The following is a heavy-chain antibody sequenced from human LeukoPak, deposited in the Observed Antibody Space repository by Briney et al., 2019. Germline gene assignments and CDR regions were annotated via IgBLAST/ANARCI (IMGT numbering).Heavy chain of an antibody. Sequence: SETLSLTCAVYGGSFSDYYWSWIRQPPGKGREWIGEINHSGSTNYNPSLKSRVTISVGTSKNHFSLKLSSVTAADTAVYYCAGSIAARLDYWGQGTLVTVSS. CDR3: AGSIAARLDY. CDR2: INHSGST. V-gene: IGHV4-34*01. D-gene: IGHD6-6*01. J-gene: IGHJ4*02. CDR1: GGSFSDYY.